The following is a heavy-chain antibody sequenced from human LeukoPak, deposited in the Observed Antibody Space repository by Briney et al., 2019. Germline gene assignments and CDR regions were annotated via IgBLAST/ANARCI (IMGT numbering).Heavy chain of an antibody. CDR2: IKQDGSGQ. CDR1: AFNFSNYW. V-gene: IGHV3-7*01. J-gene: IGHJ4*02. CDR3: ARGSLGSSSSSDCCPLDY. D-gene: IGHD6-6*01. Sequence: GGPLRLSCAASAFNFSNYWMSWVRQAPGKGLEWVANIKQDGSGQYYVDSVKGRFTISRDSAKNSLYLQMNSLRAEDTAVYYCARGSLGSSSSSDCCPLDYWGQGTLVTVSS.